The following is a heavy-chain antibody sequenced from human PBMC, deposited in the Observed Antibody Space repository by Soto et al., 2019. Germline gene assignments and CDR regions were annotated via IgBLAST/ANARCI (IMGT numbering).Heavy chain of an antibody. D-gene: IGHD4-17*01. V-gene: IGHV1-18*01. CDR2: ISGYNGKT. J-gene: IGHJ3*02. CDR1: GYTFTTYG. CDR3: ARADYGRPQGAFDI. Sequence: ASVKVSCKASGYTFTTYGITWVRQAPGQGLEWMGWISGYNGKTKYAQKLQGRVTMTTDTTTSTAHMELRSLRSDDTAVYYCARADYGRPQGAFDIWGQGTMVTVSS.